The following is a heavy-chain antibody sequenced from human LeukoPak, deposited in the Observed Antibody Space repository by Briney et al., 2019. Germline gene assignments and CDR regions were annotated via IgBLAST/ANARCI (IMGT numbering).Heavy chain of an antibody. V-gene: IGHV3-23*01. J-gene: IGHJ4*02. CDR1: GFTFSSYA. CDR2: ISGSGGST. CDR3: AKEPIAAAGPFDY. D-gene: IGHD6-13*01. Sequence: AWGSLRLSCAASGFTFSSYAMSWVRQAPGRGLEWVSAISGSGGSTYYADSVKGRFTISRDNSKNTLYLQMNILRAEDTAVYYCAKEPIAAAGPFDYWGQGTLVTVSS.